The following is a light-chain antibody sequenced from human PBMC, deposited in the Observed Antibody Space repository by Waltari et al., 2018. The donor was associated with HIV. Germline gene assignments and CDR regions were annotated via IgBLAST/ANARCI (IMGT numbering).Light chain of an antibody. V-gene: IGKV4-1*01. J-gene: IGKJ2*01. CDR2: CAS. CDR3: QQYHRVPYT. CDR1: QSLLYRSENKNF. Sequence: DVVVTQSPDSLAVTVGETATLNCKSNQSLLYRSENKNFLHCYQQKPGQRAKLLIYCASTRKSGVPDLCSGNASGTDFTLTISTLQAEDVAVYYCQQYHRVPYTFGQGTKLQIK.